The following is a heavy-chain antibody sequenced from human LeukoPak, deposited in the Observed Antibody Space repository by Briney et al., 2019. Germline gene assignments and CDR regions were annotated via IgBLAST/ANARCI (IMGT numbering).Heavy chain of an antibody. CDR2: IGGGGVDT. V-gene: IGHV3-23*01. Sequence: LRLPCAASGFTFSSYAMSWVRQAPGKGLEWVSSIGGGGVDTYYADSVKGWFTISRDNSKNTLYLQMNSLRVEDTAVYYCAKDPPTTGTTFDNWGRGTLVTVSS. CDR3: AKDPPTTGTTFDN. CDR1: GFTFSSYA. D-gene: IGHD1-1*01. J-gene: IGHJ4*02.